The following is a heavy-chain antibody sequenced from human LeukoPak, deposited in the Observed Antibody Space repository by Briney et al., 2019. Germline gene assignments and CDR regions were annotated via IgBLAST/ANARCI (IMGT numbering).Heavy chain of an antibody. CDR1: GFTFSSYG. CDR2: ISYDGSNK. D-gene: IGHD6-19*01. V-gene: IGHV3-30*18. CDR3: AKVTHSGWTHDAFDI. Sequence: PGGSLRLSCAASGFTFSSYGMRWVRQAPGKGLEWVAVISYDGSNKYYADSVKGRFTISRDNSKNTLYLQMNSLRAEDTAVYYCAKVTHSGWTHDAFDIWGQGTMVTVSS. J-gene: IGHJ3*02.